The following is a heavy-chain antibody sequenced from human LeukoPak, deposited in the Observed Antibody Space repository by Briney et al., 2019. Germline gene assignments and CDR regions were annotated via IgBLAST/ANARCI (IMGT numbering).Heavy chain of an antibody. V-gene: IGHV4-34*01. CDR1: GGSFSGYY. CDR3: ARQRGGYSGEDFDY. CDR2: INHSGST. J-gene: IGHJ4*02. D-gene: IGHD1-26*01. Sequence: PSETLSLTCAVYGGSFSGYYWSWIRQPPGKGLEWIGEINHSGSTNYNPSLKSRVTISVDTSKNQFSLKLSSVTAADTAVYYCARQRGGYSGEDFDYWGQGTLVTVSS.